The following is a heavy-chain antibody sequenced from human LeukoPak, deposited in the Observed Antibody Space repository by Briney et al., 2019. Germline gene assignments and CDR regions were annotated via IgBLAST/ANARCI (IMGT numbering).Heavy chain of an antibody. D-gene: IGHD4-11*01. CDR2: INPNSGDT. Sequence: ASVKVSCKASGYTFTGYYMHWVRQAPGQGLEWMGWINPNSGDTKYAQKFQGRVTITRDTSIGTAYMELSRLTSDDTAVYYCARDAIVRDYSNSDYWGQGTLVTVSS. J-gene: IGHJ4*02. CDR1: GYTFTGYY. V-gene: IGHV1-2*02. CDR3: ARDAIVRDYSNSDY.